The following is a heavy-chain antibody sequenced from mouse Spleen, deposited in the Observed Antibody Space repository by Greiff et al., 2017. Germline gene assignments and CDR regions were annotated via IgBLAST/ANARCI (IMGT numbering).Heavy chain of an antibody. V-gene: IGHV1-4*01. CDR2: INPSSGYT. D-gene: IGHD1-1*01. CDR3: ARRSYGAMDY. Sequence: QVQLKESGAELARPGASVKMSCKASGYTFTSYTMHWVKQRPGQGLEWIGYINPSSGYTKYNQKFKDKATLTADKSSSTAYMQLSSLTSEDSAVYYCARRSYGAMDYWGQGTSVTVSS. CDR1: GYTFTSYT. J-gene: IGHJ4*01.